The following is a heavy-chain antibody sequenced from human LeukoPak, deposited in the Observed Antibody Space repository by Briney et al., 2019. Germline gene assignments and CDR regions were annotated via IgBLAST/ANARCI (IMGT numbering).Heavy chain of an antibody. CDR3: AKDQYNWRIPTPNFDY. CDR2: ISGSGGST. J-gene: IGHJ4*02. CDR1: GFTFSSYA. D-gene: IGHD1-20*01. V-gene: IGHV3-23*01. Sequence: PGGSLRLSCAASGFTFSSYAMSWVRQAPGKGLEWVSAISGSGGSTYYADSVKGRFTISRDNSKNTLYLQMNSLRAEDTAVYYCAKDQYNWRIPTPNFDYWGQGTLVTVSS.